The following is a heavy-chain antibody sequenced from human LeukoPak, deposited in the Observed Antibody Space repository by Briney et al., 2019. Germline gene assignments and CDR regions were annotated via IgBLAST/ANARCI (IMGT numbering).Heavy chain of an antibody. CDR1: GFTFSSYG. D-gene: IGHD6-19*01. J-gene: IGHJ4*02. CDR2: IRYDGSNK. Sequence: GGSLRLSCAASGFTFSSYGMHWVRQAPGKGLEWVAFIRYDGSNKYYADSVKGRFTISRDNSKNTLYLQMNSLRAEDTAVYYCAKDGLRRYSSGWSFDYWGQGTLVTVSS. CDR3: AKDGLRRYSSGWSFDY. V-gene: IGHV3-30*02.